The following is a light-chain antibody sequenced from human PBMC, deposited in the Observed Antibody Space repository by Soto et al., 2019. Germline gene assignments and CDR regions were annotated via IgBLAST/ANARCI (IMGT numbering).Light chain of an antibody. CDR1: QSVLYSSNNKNY. CDR2: WAS. Sequence: DIVMTQSPDSLAVSLGDRATINCKSSQSVLYSSNNKNYLAWYQQKPGQPPKLLIYWASTRESGVPDRFSGSGSGTDFTLTISSLQAEDEAVYYCQQYYSSLVTFGGGTKVAIK. CDR3: QQYYSSLVT. J-gene: IGKJ4*01. V-gene: IGKV4-1*01.